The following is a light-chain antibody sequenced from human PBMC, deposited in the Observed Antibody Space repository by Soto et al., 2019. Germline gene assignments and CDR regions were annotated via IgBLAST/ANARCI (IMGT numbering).Light chain of an antibody. CDR3: QQYNSYSIT. CDR2: RAS. J-gene: IGKJ5*01. Sequence: DIQMTQSPSTLSASVGDRVTITCRASQTISSWSAWYQQKPGKAPKLLIYRASSLESGVPSRFSGSGSGTEFTLTISSLQPDDSATYYCQQYNSYSITFGQGTRLEIK. CDR1: QTISSW. V-gene: IGKV1-5*03.